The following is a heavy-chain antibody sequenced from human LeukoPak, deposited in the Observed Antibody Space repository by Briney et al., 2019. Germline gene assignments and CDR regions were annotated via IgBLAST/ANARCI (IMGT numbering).Heavy chain of an antibody. V-gene: IGHV6-1*01. CDR3: ARTFTMVRGVTTIWFDP. Sequence: SQTLSLTRVISGDSVSSNSATWNWIRQSPSRGLEWLGRTYYRSRWYYDYAVSVKSRITINPDTSKNQFSLQLNSVTPEDTAVYYCARTFTMVRGVTTIWFDPWGQGTLVTVSS. CDR1: GDSVSSNSAT. J-gene: IGHJ5*02. D-gene: IGHD3-10*01. CDR2: TYYRSRWYY.